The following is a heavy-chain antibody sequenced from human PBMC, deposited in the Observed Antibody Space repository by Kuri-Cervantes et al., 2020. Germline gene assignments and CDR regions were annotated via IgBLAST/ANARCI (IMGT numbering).Heavy chain of an antibody. D-gene: IGHD6-13*01. CDR2: ISSSCSTI. CDR3: ARDRLAAAWDY. Sequence: GESLKISCAASEFTFSDYYMSWIRQAPGKGLEWVSYISSSCSTIYYADSVKGRFTISRDNAKNSLHLQMNSLRAEDTAVYYCARDRLAAAWDYWGQGTLVTVSS. CDR1: EFTFSDYY. V-gene: IGHV3-11*04. J-gene: IGHJ4*02.